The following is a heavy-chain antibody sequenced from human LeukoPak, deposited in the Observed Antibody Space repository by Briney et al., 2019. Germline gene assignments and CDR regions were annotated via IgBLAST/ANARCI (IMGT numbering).Heavy chain of an antibody. CDR1: GYTFTGYY. J-gene: IGHJ4*02. Sequence: ASVKVSCKDSGYTFTGYYMHWVRHAPGQGLEWIGWINPNSGGTNYAQKFQGRVTMTRDTSISTAYMELSRVRSDDTAVYYCARAMRRGLFRLWGQGTLVTVSS. D-gene: IGHD4-17*01. CDR3: ARAMRRGLFRL. V-gene: IGHV1-2*02. CDR2: INPNSGGT.